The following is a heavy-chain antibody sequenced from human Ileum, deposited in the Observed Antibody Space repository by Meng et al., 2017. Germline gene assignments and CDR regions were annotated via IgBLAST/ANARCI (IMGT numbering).Heavy chain of an antibody. CDR2: TYYNGSP. D-gene: IGHD3-10*01. Sequence: QLQLQESGPGLVKPTETLSLTCIVSGGSVTSSSYDWGWIRQPPGKGLEWIGLTYYNGSPFYNPSLRSRVTISVDTSKDQFSLKLTSVTAADTAVYYCARERRHYYGSGSFDYWGQGILVTVSS. CDR1: GGSVTSSSYD. J-gene: IGHJ4*02. CDR3: ARERRHYYGSGSFDY. V-gene: IGHV4-39*07.